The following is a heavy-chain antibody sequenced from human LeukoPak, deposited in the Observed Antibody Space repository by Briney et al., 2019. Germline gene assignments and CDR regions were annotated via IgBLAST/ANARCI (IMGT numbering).Heavy chain of an antibody. D-gene: IGHD3-10*01. J-gene: IGHJ4*02. CDR3: ARTYGSGSYGDY. Sequence: PGGSLRLSCAASGFTFSIYSMHWVRQAPGKGLEWVSSISSSSSNIYYADSMKGRFTVSRDNAQNSLYLQINSLRAEDTAVYYCARTYGSGSYGDYWGQGTLVTVSS. V-gene: IGHV3-21*01. CDR2: ISSSSSNI. CDR1: GFTFSIYS.